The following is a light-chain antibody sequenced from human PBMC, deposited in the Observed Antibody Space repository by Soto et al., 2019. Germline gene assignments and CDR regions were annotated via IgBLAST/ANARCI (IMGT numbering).Light chain of an antibody. CDR1: QSVSSDY. V-gene: IGKV3-20*01. Sequence: EVVLTQSPGTLSLSPGERATLSCRVSQSVSSDYLAWYQQRPGQAPRLLIYGASTRAAGIPDRFSGSGSGTDFTLTISRLEPEDFAVFYCQQYSTSAMFTLGPGTTVDIK. CDR3: QQYSTSAMFT. CDR2: GAS. J-gene: IGKJ3*01.